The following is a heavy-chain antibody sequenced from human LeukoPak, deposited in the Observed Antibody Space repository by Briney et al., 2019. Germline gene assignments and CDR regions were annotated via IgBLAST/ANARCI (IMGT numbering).Heavy chain of an antibody. V-gene: IGHV1-8*01. CDR1: GYIFTSYD. CDR2: MNPNSGNT. CDR3: ARVPEGPYSSSNYYYYYMDV. D-gene: IGHD6-6*01. Sequence: ASVKVSCKASGYIFTSYDINWVRQATGQGLEWMGWMNPNSGNTGYAQKFQGRVTMTRNTSISTAYMELSSLRSEDTAVYYCARVPEGPYSSSNYYYYYMDVWGKGTTVTVSS. J-gene: IGHJ6*03.